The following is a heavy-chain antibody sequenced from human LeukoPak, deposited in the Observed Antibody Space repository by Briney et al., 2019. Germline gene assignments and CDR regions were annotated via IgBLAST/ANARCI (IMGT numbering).Heavy chain of an antibody. D-gene: IGHD3-22*01. V-gene: IGHV3-23*01. CDR1: GITLSNYG. CDR3: AKRGVVIRVILVGFHKEAYYFDS. CDR2: IRGSGGTT. Sequence: GGSLRLSCAVPGITLSNYGMSWVRQLPGKGLEWVAGIRGSGGTTNYADSVRGRFTISRDNSKNTLYLQMSSLRAEDTAVYFCAKRGVVIRVILVGFHKEAYYFDSWGQGALVTVSS. J-gene: IGHJ4*02.